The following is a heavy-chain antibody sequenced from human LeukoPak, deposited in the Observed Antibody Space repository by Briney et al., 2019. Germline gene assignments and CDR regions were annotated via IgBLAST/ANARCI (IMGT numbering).Heavy chain of an antibody. CDR1: GGSISSGGYY. CDR2: IYHSGST. Sequence: SGTLSLTCTVSGGSISSGGYYWSWIRQPPGKSLEWIGYIYHSGSTYYNPSLKSRVTISVDRSKNQFSLKLSSVTAADTAVYYCARDRTPSTVPLQGWFDPWGQGTLVTVSS. CDR3: ARDRTPSTVPLQGWFDP. J-gene: IGHJ5*02. D-gene: IGHD2-15*01. V-gene: IGHV4-30-2*01.